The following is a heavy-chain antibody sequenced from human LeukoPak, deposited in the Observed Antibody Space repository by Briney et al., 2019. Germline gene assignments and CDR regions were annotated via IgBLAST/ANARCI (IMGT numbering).Heavy chain of an antibody. Sequence: PGRSLRLSCAASGFTFSSYAMHWVRQAPGKGLEWVAVISYDGSNKYYADSVKGRFTISRDNSKNTLYLQMNSLRAEDTAVYYCAKSRDGYNYIDYWGQGTLVTVSS. CDR2: ISYDGSNK. D-gene: IGHD5-24*01. V-gene: IGHV3-30*04. J-gene: IGHJ4*02. CDR1: GFTFSSYA. CDR3: AKSRDGYNYIDY.